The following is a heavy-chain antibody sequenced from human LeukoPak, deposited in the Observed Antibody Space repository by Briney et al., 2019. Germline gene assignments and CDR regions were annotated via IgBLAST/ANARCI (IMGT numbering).Heavy chain of an antibody. CDR3: ARDTAAYNIDSSGYYLNY. CDR2: IYPGDSDT. V-gene: IGHV5-51*01. CDR1: GYSFTSYW. D-gene: IGHD3-22*01. J-gene: IGHJ4*02. Sequence: GESLKISCKGSGYSFTSYWIGWVRQMPGRGLEWMGIIYPGDSDTRYSPSFQGQVTISADKSISTAYLQWSSLRAEDTAVYYCARDTAAYNIDSSGYYLNYWGQGTLVTVSS.